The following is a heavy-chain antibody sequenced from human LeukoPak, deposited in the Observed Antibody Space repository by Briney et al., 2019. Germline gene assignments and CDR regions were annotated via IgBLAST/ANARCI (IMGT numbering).Heavy chain of an antibody. CDR1: GYTFTSYY. CDR2: INPSGGST. D-gene: IGHD6-6*01. CDR3: ARNAARVGSYYYYYYMDA. Sequence: ASVKVSCKASGYTFTSYYRHWVRQAPGQGLEWMGIINPSGGSTSYAQKFQGRVTMTRDMSTSTVYMELSSLRSEDTAVYYCARNAARVGSYYYYYYMDAWGKGTTVTVSS. V-gene: IGHV1-46*01. J-gene: IGHJ6*03.